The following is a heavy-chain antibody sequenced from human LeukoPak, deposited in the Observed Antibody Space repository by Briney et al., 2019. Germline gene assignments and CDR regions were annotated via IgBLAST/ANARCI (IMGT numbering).Heavy chain of an antibody. Sequence: ASVKVSCKASGYTFTSYGISWVRQAPGQGLEWMGWTSAYNGNTNYAQKLQGRVTMTTDTSTSTAYMELRSLRSDDTAVYYCARDRGYGSGSYPPLNWFDPWGQGTLVTVSS. V-gene: IGHV1-18*04. CDR1: GYTFTSYG. D-gene: IGHD3-10*01. CDR3: ARDRGYGSGSYPPLNWFDP. J-gene: IGHJ5*02. CDR2: TSAYNGNT.